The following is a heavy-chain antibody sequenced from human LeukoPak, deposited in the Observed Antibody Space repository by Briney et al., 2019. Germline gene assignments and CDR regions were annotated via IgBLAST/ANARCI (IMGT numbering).Heavy chain of an antibody. V-gene: IGHV4-34*01. CDR1: GGSFSGYY. Sequence: PSETLSLTCAVYGGSFSGYYWSWIRQPPGKGLEWIGEINHSGSTNYNPSLKSRVTISVDTSKNQFSLKLSSVTAADPAVYYCTVGAPNWFDPWGQGTLVTVSS. D-gene: IGHD1-26*01. J-gene: IGHJ5*02. CDR3: TVGAPNWFDP. CDR2: INHSGST.